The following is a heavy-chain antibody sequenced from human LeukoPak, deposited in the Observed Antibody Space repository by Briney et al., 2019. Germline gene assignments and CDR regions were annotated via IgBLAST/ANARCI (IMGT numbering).Heavy chain of an antibody. CDR2: ISSSSSYI. Sequence: PGGSLTLSCAASGFTFSSYSMNWVRQAPGEGLEWVSSISSSSSYIYYADSVKGRFTISRDNAKNTLYLQMNSLRAEDTAVYYCARDQSRVWFGELLPSPLDYWGQGTLVTVSS. CDR3: ARDQSRVWFGELLPSPLDY. V-gene: IGHV3-21*01. CDR1: GFTFSSYS. J-gene: IGHJ4*02. D-gene: IGHD3-10*01.